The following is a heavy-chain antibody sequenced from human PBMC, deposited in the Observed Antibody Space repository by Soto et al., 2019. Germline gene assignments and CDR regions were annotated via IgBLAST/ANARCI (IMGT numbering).Heavy chain of an antibody. D-gene: IGHD3-9*01. CDR1: GVSISSIKYY. CDR3: ARSPSRQYFDWIPDFDY. CDR2: IYYSGST. Sequence: SETLSLTCTGSGVSISSIKYYWSWIRQPPGKGLEWIGSIYYSGSTYYNPSLKSRVTISVDTSKSQFSLNLRSVTAVDTAVYYCARSPSRQYFDWIPDFDYWGQGALVTVSS. J-gene: IGHJ4*02. V-gene: IGHV4-39*01.